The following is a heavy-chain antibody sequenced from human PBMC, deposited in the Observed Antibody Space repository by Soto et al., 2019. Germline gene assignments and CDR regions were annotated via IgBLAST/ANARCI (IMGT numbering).Heavy chain of an antibody. CDR1: GGSISSSSYY. V-gene: IGHV4-39*01. J-gene: IGHJ5*02. CDR2: IYYSGST. CDR3: ARHLDTMTGYHFDP. Sequence: QLQLQESGPGLVKPSETLSLTCTVSGGSISSSSYYWGWIRQPPGKGLEWIGSIYYSGSTYYNPSLKSRVTISADTSKNQFSLQLSSVAAADTAVYYCARHLDTMTGYHFDPWGQGTLVTVSS. D-gene: IGHD3-9*01.